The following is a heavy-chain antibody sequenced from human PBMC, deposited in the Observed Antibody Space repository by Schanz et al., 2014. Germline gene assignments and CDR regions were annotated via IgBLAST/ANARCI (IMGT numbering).Heavy chain of an antibody. CDR1: GFTFSSYG. J-gene: IGHJ4*01. Sequence: PGGSLRLSCVASGFTFSSYGMHWVRQAPGKGLEWVAVIWYDENNKYYADSVKGRFTMSRDNSKNTLYLQMNSLRAEDTAVYYCAREQIMAAAGLVDYWGHGTLVTVSS. CDR2: IWYDENNK. V-gene: IGHV3-33*01. D-gene: IGHD6-13*01. CDR3: AREQIMAAAGLVDY.